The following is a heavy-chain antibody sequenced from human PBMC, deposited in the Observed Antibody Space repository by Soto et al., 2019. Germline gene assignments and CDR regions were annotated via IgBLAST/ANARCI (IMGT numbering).Heavy chain of an antibody. CDR3: AREIIPLTTDWYFDL. V-gene: IGHV4-30-4*01. Sequence: PSETLSLTCTVSGGSISGGVYYWSWIRQPPGKGLEWIGYIYDSGSTYYNPSLKSRVTISVDTSKNQFSLRLSSVTAADMAVYYCAREIIPLTTDWYFDLWGRGTLVTVSS. D-gene: IGHD4-17*01. J-gene: IGHJ2*01. CDR1: GGSISGGVYY. CDR2: IYDSGST.